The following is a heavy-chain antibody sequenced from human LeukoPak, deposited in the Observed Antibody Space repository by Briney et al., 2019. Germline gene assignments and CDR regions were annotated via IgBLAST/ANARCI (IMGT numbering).Heavy chain of an antibody. Sequence: SETLSLTCAVYGGSFSGYYWSWIRQPPGKGLEWIGEINHSGSTNYNPSLKSRATISVDTSKNQFSLKLSSVTAADTAVYYCARGGRLLWFGELNYWGQGTLVTVSS. CDR3: ARGGRLLWFGELNY. V-gene: IGHV4-34*01. J-gene: IGHJ4*02. D-gene: IGHD3-10*01. CDR2: INHSGST. CDR1: GGSFSGYY.